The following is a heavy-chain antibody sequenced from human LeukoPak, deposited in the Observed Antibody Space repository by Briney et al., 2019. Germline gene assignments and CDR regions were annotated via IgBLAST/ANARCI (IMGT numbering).Heavy chain of an antibody. J-gene: IGHJ3*02. Sequence: GGSLRLSCAASGFIFSSYWMYWVRQAPGKGLVWVAHINSDGSNTNYADSAKGRFTISRDNAENKVYLQMNSLRAEDTAVYYFASGSIVGATYAFDIWGQGTMVTVSS. CDR3: ASGSIVGATYAFDI. CDR2: INSDGSNT. CDR1: GFIFSSYW. V-gene: IGHV3-74*01. D-gene: IGHD1-26*01.